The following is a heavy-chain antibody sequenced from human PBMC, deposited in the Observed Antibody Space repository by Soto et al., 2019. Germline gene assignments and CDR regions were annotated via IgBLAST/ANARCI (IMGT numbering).Heavy chain of an antibody. Sequence: SETLSLTCTVSGGSISSYYWSWIRQPPGKGLEWIGYIYYSGSTNYNPSLKSRVTISVDTSKNQFSLKLSSVTAADTAVYYCERVKGWLQEDYYYYYGMDVWGHGTTVT. CDR3: ERVKGWLQEDYYYYYGMDV. V-gene: IGHV4-59*01. CDR1: GGSISSYY. D-gene: IGHD5-12*01. J-gene: IGHJ6*01. CDR2: IYYSGST.